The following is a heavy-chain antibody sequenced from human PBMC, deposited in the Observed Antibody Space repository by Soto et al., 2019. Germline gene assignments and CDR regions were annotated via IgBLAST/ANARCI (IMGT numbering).Heavy chain of an antibody. J-gene: IGHJ4*02. Sequence: SETLSLTCTVSGVSITPYYWTWIRHPPGKGLEWIGHVYHTGNTYYNPSLKSRVTISLDTSKNQVSLRLKSVTAADTAVYYCAREQYNWKLWSQGTLVTVSS. CDR3: AREQYNWKL. CDR2: VYHTGNT. V-gene: IGHV4-59*01. CDR1: GVSITPYY. D-gene: IGHD1-20*01.